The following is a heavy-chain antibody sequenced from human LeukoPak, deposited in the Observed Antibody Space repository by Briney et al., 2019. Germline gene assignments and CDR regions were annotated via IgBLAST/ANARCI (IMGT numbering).Heavy chain of an antibody. J-gene: IGHJ5*02. Sequence: GGSLRLSCAASGFTFSSYAMSWVRQAPGKGLEWVSAISGSGGSTYYADSVKGRFTISRDNSKNTLYLQMNSLRAEDTAVYYCAKDRSYYDILTGSPIGPGWFDPWGQGTLVTASS. CDR1: GFTFSSYA. V-gene: IGHV3-23*01. D-gene: IGHD3-9*01. CDR3: AKDRSYYDILTGSPIGPGWFDP. CDR2: ISGSGGST.